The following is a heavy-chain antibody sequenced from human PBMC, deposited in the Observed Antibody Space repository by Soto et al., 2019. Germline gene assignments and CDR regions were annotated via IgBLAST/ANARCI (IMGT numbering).Heavy chain of an antibody. CDR1: GGSISSYY. CDR3: ARNIMITFGGVIPRYYYYYYMDV. CDR2: IYYSGST. J-gene: IGHJ6*03. D-gene: IGHD3-16*01. Sequence: ASETLSLTCTVSGGSISSYYWSWIRQPPGKGLEWIGYIYYSGSTNYNPSLKSRVTISVDTSKNQFSLKLSSVTAADTAVYYCARNIMITFGGVIPRYYYYYYMDVWGKGTTVTVSS. V-gene: IGHV4-59*08.